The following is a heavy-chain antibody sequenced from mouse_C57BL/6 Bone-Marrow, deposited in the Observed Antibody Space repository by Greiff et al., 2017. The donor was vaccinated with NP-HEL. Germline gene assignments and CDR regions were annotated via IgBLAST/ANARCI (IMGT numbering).Heavy chain of an antibody. J-gene: IGHJ3*01. CDR3: AKGFNWAWFAY. CDR1: GFTFSSYA. D-gene: IGHD4-1*01. CDR2: ISDGGSYT. Sequence: DVHLVESGGGLVKPGGSLKLSCAASGFTFSSYAMSWVRQTPEKRLEWVATISDGGSYTYYPDNVKGRFTISRDNAKNNLYLQMSHLKSEDTAMYYCAKGFNWAWFAYWGQGTLVTVSA. V-gene: IGHV5-4*01.